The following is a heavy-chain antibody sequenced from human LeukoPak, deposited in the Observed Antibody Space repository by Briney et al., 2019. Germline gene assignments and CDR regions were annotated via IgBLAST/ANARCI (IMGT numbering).Heavy chain of an antibody. CDR2: IYYSGST. J-gene: IGHJ5*02. Sequence: SETLSLTCTVSGGAISSGDYYWSWIRQTPGKGLEWIGYIYYSGSTYYNPSLKSRVTISVDTSKNQFSLKLSSVTAADTVVYYCARDQTGDYYDSSGYYSWFDPWGQGTLVTVSS. CDR1: GGAISSGDYY. CDR3: ARDQTGDYYDSSGYYSWFDP. V-gene: IGHV4-30-4*01. D-gene: IGHD3-22*01.